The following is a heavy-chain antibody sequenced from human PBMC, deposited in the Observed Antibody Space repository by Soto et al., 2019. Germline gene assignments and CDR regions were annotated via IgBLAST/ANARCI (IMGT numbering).Heavy chain of an antibody. V-gene: IGHV6-1*01. CDR2: TYYRSKWYT. Sequence: SQTLSLTCAISGDSVASNSAAWNWIRQSPSRGPEWLGRTYYRSKWYTDYAESVKSRITINPDTSKNQVSLQLKSVTPEDTAVDNCPTGAPRAQYVNFYHGLHAWGPGTTVPVS. D-gene: IGHD2-2*01. CDR1: GDSVASNSAA. J-gene: IGHJ6*02. CDR3: PTGAPRAQYVNFYHGLHA.